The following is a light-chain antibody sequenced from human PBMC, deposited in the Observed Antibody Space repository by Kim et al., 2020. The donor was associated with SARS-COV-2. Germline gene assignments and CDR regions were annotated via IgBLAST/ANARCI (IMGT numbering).Light chain of an antibody. CDR3: SAWDISLSALM. Sequence: RPTDPITGAGDCDNVGNQGTAWLQQHQGHPPKLLSYRNKSRPSGISERFSASRSGNIASLTITRLQPEDEADYDCSAWDISLSALMFGGGTQLTVL. CDR2: RNK. J-gene: IGLJ3*02. V-gene: IGLV10-54*01. CDR1: CDNVGNQG.